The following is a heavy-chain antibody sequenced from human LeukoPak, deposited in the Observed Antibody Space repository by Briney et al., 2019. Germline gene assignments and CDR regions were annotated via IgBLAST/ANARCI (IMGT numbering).Heavy chain of an antibody. D-gene: IGHD1-26*01. V-gene: IGHV1-2*02. Sequence: SVKVSCKASGYSFTVYYMHWVRQAPGQGLEWMGWINPNSGGTNYAEKFQGRVTMTRDTSISTAYMELSRLTSDDTAVYYCARDYSGIYYGGQDYWGQGTLVTVSS. CDR3: ARDYSGIYYGGQDY. J-gene: IGHJ4*02. CDR2: INPNSGGT. CDR1: GYSFTVYY.